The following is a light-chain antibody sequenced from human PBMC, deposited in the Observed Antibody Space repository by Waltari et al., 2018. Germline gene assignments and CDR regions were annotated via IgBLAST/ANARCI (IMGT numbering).Light chain of an antibody. CDR2: DVS. V-gene: IGLV2-14*03. J-gene: IGLJ2*01. CDR3: SSYTSSSTPLVV. Sequence: QSALTQPASVSGSPGQSITISCTGTSSDVGGYNYVSWYQQHPGKAPKLMIYDVSNRPSGVFNRFSGSKSAHTASLTISGLQADDEADYYCSSYTSSSTPLVVFGGGTKLTVL. CDR1: SSDVGGYNY.